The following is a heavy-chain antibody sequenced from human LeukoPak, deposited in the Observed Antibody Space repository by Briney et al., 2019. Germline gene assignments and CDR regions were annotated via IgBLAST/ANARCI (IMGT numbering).Heavy chain of an antibody. D-gene: IGHD3-10*01. CDR1: GFTFSSYA. J-gene: IGHJ5*02. V-gene: IGHV3-30*04. Sequence: GGSLRLSCAASGFTFSSYAMHWVRQAPGKGLEWVAVISYDGSNKYYADSVKGRFTISRDNSKNTLYLQMNSLRAEDTAVYYCARDGLYYYGSGSPNWFDPWGQGTLVTVSS. CDR3: ARDGLYYYGSGSPNWFDP. CDR2: ISYDGSNK.